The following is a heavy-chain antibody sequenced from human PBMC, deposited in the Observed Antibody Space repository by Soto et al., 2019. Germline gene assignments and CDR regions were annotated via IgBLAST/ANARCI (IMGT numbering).Heavy chain of an antibody. D-gene: IGHD1-26*01. Sequence: PGGSLRLSCAASGFTLSTYWMHWVRQAPGKGLEWVSRFNPDGSRTDYADSVKGRFTISRDTAKNTLDLQMSSLRVEDTARYYCARGGSGITGDFYGMYFCGQGTTVTVSS. CDR2: FNPDGSRT. J-gene: IGHJ6*02. V-gene: IGHV3-74*01. CDR1: GFTLSTYW. CDR3: ARGGSGITGDFYGMYF.